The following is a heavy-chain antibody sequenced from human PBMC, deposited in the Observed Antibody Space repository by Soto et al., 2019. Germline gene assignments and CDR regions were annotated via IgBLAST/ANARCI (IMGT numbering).Heavy chain of an antibody. V-gene: IGHV5-51*01. D-gene: IGHD2-2*01. Sequence: EVQLVQSGAEVKKPGESLKISCKGSGYSFTNYWIGWVRQMPGKGLEWMAIVYPGDSDTRYNPSFQGQVTISADKSISTAYLQWSSLKASDTAMYYCARRSCSSCHYYFDYWGQGTLVTVSS. J-gene: IGHJ4*02. CDR3: ARRSCSSCHYYFDY. CDR1: GYSFTNYW. CDR2: VYPGDSDT.